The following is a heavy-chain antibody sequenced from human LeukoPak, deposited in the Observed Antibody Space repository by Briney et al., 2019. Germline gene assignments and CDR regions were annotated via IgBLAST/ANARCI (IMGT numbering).Heavy chain of an antibody. CDR2: ISSSSSYI. Sequence: GGSLRLSCAASGFTFSSYSMNWVRQAPGKGLEWVSSISSSSSYIYYADSVKGRFTISRDNSKNTLYLQMYNLRAEDAAVYYCAKEAFYDSRKIDYWGQGTLVTVSS. V-gene: IGHV3-21*04. D-gene: IGHD3-22*01. CDR3: AKEAFYDSRKIDY. J-gene: IGHJ4*02. CDR1: GFTFSSYS.